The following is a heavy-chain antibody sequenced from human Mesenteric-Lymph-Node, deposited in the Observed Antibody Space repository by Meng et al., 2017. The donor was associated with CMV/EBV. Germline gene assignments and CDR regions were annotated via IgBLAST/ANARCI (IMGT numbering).Heavy chain of an antibody. CDR1: GFGFSSFS. J-gene: IGHJ4*02. CDR3: ARDPSRLDPYYLDY. CDR2: ISYDGSNT. D-gene: IGHD6-25*01. Sequence: ACGFGFSSFSMHWVRKDPGKGLEWVTFISYDGSNTYYADSVKGRFTISRDNSKNTLYVQMNSLRAEDTAVYYCARDPSRLDPYYLDYWGQGTLVTVSS. V-gene: IGHV3-30-3*01.